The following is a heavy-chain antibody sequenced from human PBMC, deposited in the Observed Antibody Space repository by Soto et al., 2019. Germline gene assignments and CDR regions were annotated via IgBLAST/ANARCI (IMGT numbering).Heavy chain of an antibody. CDR2: IYYSGST. CDR3: ARHTLTVTTGPYYFDY. Sequence: QVQLQESGPGLVKPSQTLSLTCTVSGGSISSGGYYWSWIRQHPGKGLEWIGYIYYSGSTYYNPSLQSRVTIPVDTSKNQFSLKLSSVTAADTAVYYCARHTLTVTTGPYYFDYWGQGTLVTVSS. D-gene: IGHD4-17*01. V-gene: IGHV4-31*03. CDR1: GGSISSGGYY. J-gene: IGHJ4*02.